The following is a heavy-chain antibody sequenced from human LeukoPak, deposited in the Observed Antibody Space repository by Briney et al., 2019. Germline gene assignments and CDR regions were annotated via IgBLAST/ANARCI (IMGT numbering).Heavy chain of an antibody. J-gene: IGHJ4*02. CDR3: AKAALYYDSSGYDS. CDR1: GFTFRYYG. D-gene: IGHD3-22*01. Sequence: GGSLRLSCEASGFTFRYYGMTWVRQAPGKGLEWVSAISGSGGSTYYADSVKGRFTISRDNSKNTLYLQMNSLRAEDTAVYFCAKAALYYDSSGYDSWGQGTLVTVSS. CDR2: ISGSGGST. V-gene: IGHV3-23*01.